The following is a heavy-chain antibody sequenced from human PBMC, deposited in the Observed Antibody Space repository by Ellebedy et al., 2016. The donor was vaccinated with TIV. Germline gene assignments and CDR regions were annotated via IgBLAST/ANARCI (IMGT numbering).Heavy chain of an antibody. CDR2: ISWDGGTT. Sequence: GESLKISCAASGFIFDDYTIHWVRQAPGKGLEWVSLISWDGGTTYYADSVKGRFTISRDNSKNSLYLQMNSLRTEDTALYYCAKGPMGTYYFDYWGQGTLVTVSS. V-gene: IGHV3-43*01. CDR3: AKGPMGTYYFDY. D-gene: IGHD7-27*01. J-gene: IGHJ4*02. CDR1: GFIFDDYT.